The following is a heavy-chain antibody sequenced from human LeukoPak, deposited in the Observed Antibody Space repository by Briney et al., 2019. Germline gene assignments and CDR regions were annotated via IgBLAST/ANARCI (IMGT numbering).Heavy chain of an antibody. CDR3: ARRVAAAGTWYFDL. Sequence: PSETLSLTCTVSGGSISSYYWSWIRQPPGKGLEWIGYIYSSGSTSYNPSLKSRVTISVDTSKNQFSLKLSSVTAADTAVYYCARRVAAAGTWYFDLWGRGTLVTVSS. CDR2: IYSSGST. CDR1: GGSISSYY. V-gene: IGHV4-4*09. J-gene: IGHJ2*01. D-gene: IGHD6-13*01.